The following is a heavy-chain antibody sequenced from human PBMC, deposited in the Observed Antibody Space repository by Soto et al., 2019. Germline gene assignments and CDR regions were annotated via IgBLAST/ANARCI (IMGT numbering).Heavy chain of an antibody. Sequence: PGGSLRLSCTASGFTFGDYAMSWFRQDPGKGLEWVGFIRRKAYGGTTEYAASVKGRFTISRDDSKSIAYLQMNSLKTEDTAVYYCTRGILTGPSGHYYYMDVWGKGTTVTVSS. J-gene: IGHJ6*03. CDR2: IRRKAYGGTT. CDR1: GFTFGDYA. CDR3: TRGILTGPSGHYYYMDV. V-gene: IGHV3-49*03. D-gene: IGHD3-9*01.